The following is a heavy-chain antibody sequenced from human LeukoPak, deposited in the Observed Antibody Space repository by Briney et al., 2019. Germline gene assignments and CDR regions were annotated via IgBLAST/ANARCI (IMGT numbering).Heavy chain of an antibody. D-gene: IGHD6-13*01. Sequence: ASVKVSCKASGYNFDKFGIAWVRQAPGQGLEGMGWINTHNGNTKYAQQYQGRVTMTTDTSTSTVYMELRSLRSDDAAVYFCARDTPQHLKRYDYWGQGTQVTVSS. V-gene: IGHV1-18*01. CDR2: INTHNGNT. J-gene: IGHJ4*02. CDR1: GYNFDKFG. CDR3: ARDTPQHLKRYDY.